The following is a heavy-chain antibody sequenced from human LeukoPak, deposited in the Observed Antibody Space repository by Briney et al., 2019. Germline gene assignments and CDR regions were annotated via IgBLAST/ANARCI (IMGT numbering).Heavy chain of an antibody. CDR1: GFTFSSYW. CDR3: ARDGYCSSTSCYYFDY. D-gene: IGHD2-2*01. CDR2: IKGDGSST. V-gene: IGHV3-74*01. J-gene: IGHJ4*02. Sequence: PGGSLRLSCAASGFTFSSYWMHWVRQAPGKGLVWVSSIKGDGSSTNYAGSVKGRFTISRDNAKNTLYLQMNSLRAEDTAVYYCARDGYCSSTSCYYFDYWGQGTLVTVSS.